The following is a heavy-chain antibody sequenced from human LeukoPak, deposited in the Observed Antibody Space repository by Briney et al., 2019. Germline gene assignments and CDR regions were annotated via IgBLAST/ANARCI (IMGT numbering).Heavy chain of an antibody. D-gene: IGHD1-1*01. J-gene: IGHJ4*02. Sequence: PGGSLRLSCAASGFTFSSYSMNWVRQAPGKGLEWVSSISSSSSYIYYADSVKGRFTISRDNAKNSLYLQMNSLRAEDTAVYYCARGTGTTSYFDHWGQGTLVTVSS. CDR1: GFTFSSYS. CDR3: ARGTGTTSYFDH. CDR2: ISSSSSYI. V-gene: IGHV3-21*01.